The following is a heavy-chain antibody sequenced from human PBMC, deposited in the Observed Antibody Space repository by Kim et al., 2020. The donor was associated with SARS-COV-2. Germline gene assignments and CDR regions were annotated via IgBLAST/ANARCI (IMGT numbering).Heavy chain of an antibody. Sequence: SQTLSLTCAISGDSVSSNSAAWNWIRQSPSRGLEWLGRTYYRSKWYNDYAVSVKSRITINPDTSKNQFSLQLNSVTPEDTAVYYCAKSKRNGDTVLYSSSPIPEYYYGMDVWGQGTTVTVSS. CDR3: AKSKRNGDTVLYSSSPIPEYYYGMDV. V-gene: IGHV6-1*01. CDR2: TYYRSKWYN. J-gene: IGHJ6*02. D-gene: IGHD6-13*01. CDR1: GDSVSSNSAA.